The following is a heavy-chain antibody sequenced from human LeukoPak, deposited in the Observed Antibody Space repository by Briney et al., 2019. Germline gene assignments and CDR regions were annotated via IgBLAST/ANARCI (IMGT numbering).Heavy chain of an antibody. D-gene: IGHD7-27*01. CDR3: AKRTSNWYYFDY. Sequence: GGSLRLSCAASGFTFSSYSMNWVRQAPGKGLEWVSSISSSSSYIYYADSVKGRFTISRDNAKNSLYLQMNSLRAEDTAVYYCAKRTSNWYYFDYWGQGTLVTVSS. J-gene: IGHJ4*02. CDR2: ISSSSSYI. CDR1: GFTFSSYS. V-gene: IGHV3-21*04.